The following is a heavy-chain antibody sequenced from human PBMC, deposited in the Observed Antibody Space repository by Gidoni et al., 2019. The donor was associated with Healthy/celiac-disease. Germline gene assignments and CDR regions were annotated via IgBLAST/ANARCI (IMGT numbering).Heavy chain of an antibody. CDR2: ISGSGGST. D-gene: IGHD3-22*01. V-gene: IGHV3-23*01. J-gene: IGHJ4*02. CDR1: GFPFSSYA. CDR3: AKPDKGYYHFDY. Sequence: EVQLLESGGGLVQPGGSLRLSCAASGFPFSSYAMSWARQAPGKGLEWVAAISGSGGSTYYADSVKGRFTISRDNSKNTLYLQMNSLRAEDTAVYYCAKPDKGYYHFDYWGQGTLVTVSS.